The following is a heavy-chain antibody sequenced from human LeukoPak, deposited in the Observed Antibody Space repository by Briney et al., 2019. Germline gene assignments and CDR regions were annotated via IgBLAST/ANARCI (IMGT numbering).Heavy chain of an antibody. D-gene: IGHD3-3*01. V-gene: IGHV3-15*05. Sequence: PGGSLRLSCAASGFTFSNAWMSWVRQAPGKGLEWVGRIKSNNDGGTTDYAAPVKGRVTISRVDSKNTLYLQMNNLKTEDTAVYYCTTFPSGFHIWGQGTVVTVSS. CDR1: GFTFSNAW. CDR3: TTFPSGFHI. J-gene: IGHJ3*02. CDR2: IKSNNDGGTT.